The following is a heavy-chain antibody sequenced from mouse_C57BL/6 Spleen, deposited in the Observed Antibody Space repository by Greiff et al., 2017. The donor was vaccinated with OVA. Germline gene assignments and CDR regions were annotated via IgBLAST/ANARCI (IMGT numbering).Heavy chain of an antibody. CDR1: GYTFTSYW. Sequence: QVQLQQPGAELVKPGASVKLSCKASGYTFTSYWMHWVKQRPGRGLEWIGRIDPNSGGTKYNEKFKSKATLTVDKPSSTAYMQLSILRSEDSAVYYCARNDGSSYGYAMDDWGQGTSVTVSS. V-gene: IGHV1-72*01. CDR2: IDPNSGGT. D-gene: IGHD1-1*01. J-gene: IGHJ4*01. CDR3: ARNDGSSYGYAMDD.